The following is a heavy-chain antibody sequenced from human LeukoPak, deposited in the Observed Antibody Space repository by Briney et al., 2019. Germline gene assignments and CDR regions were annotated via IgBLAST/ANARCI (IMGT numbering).Heavy chain of an antibody. V-gene: IGHV4-59*08. CDR2: IYYSGST. CDR1: GGSISSYY. Sequence: PSETLSLTCTVSGGSISSYYWSWIRQPPGKGLEWIGYIYYSGSTNYNPSLKSRVTISVDTSKNQFSLKLSSVTAADTAVYYCARLYYYGSGSYGRGYYFDYWGQGTLVTVSS. CDR3: ARLYYYGSGSYGRGYYFDY. D-gene: IGHD3-10*01. J-gene: IGHJ4*02.